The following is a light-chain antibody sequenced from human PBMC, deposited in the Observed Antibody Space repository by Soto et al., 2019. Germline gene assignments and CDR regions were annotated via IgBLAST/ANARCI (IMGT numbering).Light chain of an antibody. CDR2: DVS. Sequence: EIVLTQSPATLSLSPGERATLSCWASQSVSNSLAWYQQRPGQSPRLLIYDVSTRATGIPARFGGSGSGTDFTLTISSLETEDFAVYYCQQPTNWPLTFGGGTKVEI. CDR3: QQPTNWPLT. CDR1: QSVSNS. V-gene: IGKV3-11*01. J-gene: IGKJ4*01.